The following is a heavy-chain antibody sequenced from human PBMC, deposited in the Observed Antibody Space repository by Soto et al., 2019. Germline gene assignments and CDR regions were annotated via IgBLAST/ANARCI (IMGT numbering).Heavy chain of an antibody. V-gene: IGHV4-59*01. D-gene: IGHD1-26*01. J-gene: IGHJ4*02. CDR1: GGSISSYY. CDR2: IYYSGST. CDR3: ARGQWELFYFDY. Sequence: SETLSLTCTVAGGSISSYYLSWIRQPPGKGLEWIGYIYYSGSTNYNPSLKSRVTISVDTSKNQFSLKLSSVTAADTAVYYCARGQWELFYFDYWGQGTMVTVSS.